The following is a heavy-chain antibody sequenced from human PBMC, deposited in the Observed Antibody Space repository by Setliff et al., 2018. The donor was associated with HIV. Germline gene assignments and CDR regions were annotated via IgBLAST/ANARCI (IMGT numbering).Heavy chain of an antibody. D-gene: IGHD3-9*01. CDR1: GGSINRSNYY. V-gene: IGHV4-39*01. CDR3: ARQTWEYYDTLTGYYRSPKNYDS. J-gene: IGHJ4*02. Sequence: SETLSLTCTVPGGSINRSNYYWGWIRQPPGKGLEWIGTISYTGSTYYDPSLKSRVTISLDTSKNQFFLKLSSVTAPDTAIYYCARQTWEYYDTLTGYYRSPKNYDSWGQGTLVTV. CDR2: ISYTGST.